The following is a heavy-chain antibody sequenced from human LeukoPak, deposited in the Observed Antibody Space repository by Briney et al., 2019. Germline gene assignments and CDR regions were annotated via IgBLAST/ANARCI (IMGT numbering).Heavy chain of an antibody. CDR3: ARDGRSWPRTNEYFQH. CDR2: IIPIFGTA. CDR1: GGTFSSYA. J-gene: IGHJ1*01. D-gene: IGHD6-13*01. V-gene: IGHV1-69*13. Sequence: SVKVSCKASGGTFSSYAISWVRQAPGQGLEWMGGIIPIFGTANYAQKFQGRVTITADESTSTAYMELSSLRSEDTAVYYCARDGRSWPRTNEYFQHWGQGTLVTVSS.